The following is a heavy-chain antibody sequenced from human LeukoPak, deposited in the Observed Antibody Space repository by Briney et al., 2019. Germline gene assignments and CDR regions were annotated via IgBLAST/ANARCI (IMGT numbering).Heavy chain of an antibody. Sequence: PGGSLRLSCAASGFTFSSYNMNWVRQAPGKGLEWVSSISTRGSYIYYADSLKGRFTISRDNAKNSLYLQMNSLRAEDTAVYYCARADVLLWFGESPGAEYFQHWGQGTLVTVSS. CDR2: ISTRGSYI. CDR3: ARADVLLWFGESPGAEYFQH. J-gene: IGHJ1*01. CDR1: GFTFSSYN. V-gene: IGHV3-21*01. D-gene: IGHD3-10*01.